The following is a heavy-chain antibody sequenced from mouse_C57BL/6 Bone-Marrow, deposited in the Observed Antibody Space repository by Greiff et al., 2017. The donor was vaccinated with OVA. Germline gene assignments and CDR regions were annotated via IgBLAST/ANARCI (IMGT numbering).Heavy chain of an antibody. CDR1: GYTFTDYY. J-gene: IGHJ4*01. CDR3: ARRRWITTVVGDYAMDY. D-gene: IGHD1-1*01. V-gene: IGHV1-76*01. Sequence: VQLQESGAELVRPGASVKLSCKASGYTFTDYYINWVKQRPGQGLEWIARIYPGSGNTYYNEKFKGKATLTAEKSSSTAYMQLSSLTSEDSAVYFCARRRWITTVVGDYAMDYWGQGTSVTVSS. CDR2: IYPGSGNT.